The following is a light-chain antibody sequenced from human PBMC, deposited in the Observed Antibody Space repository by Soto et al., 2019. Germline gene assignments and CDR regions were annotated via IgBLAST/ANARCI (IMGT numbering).Light chain of an antibody. CDR2: DTS. J-gene: IGKJ2*01. V-gene: IGKV3-15*01. CDR1: QNINTN. CDR3: QQTKNWPPYT. Sequence: EIVLTQSPAILSVSPGERATLSCRASQNINTNLAWYQHRPGQAPRLVIYDTSSRANNFPARFSGSGSGTEFTLTISSLQSEDFAVYYCQQTKNWPPYTFGQGTKLEIK.